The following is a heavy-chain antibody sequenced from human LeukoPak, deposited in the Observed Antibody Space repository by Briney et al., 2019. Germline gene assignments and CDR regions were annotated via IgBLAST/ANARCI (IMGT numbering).Heavy chain of an antibody. CDR3: ATQRQHYYYMDG. Sequence: GASVKVSCKASGYTFTGYSMNWVRQAPGQGLEWMGWINPNSGGTNYAQKFQGRVTMTRDTSISTAYMELSRLRSDDTAVYYCATQRQHYYYMDGWGKGTTVTVSS. J-gene: IGHJ6*03. CDR1: GYTFTGYS. CDR2: INPNSGGT. D-gene: IGHD1-1*01. V-gene: IGHV1-2*02.